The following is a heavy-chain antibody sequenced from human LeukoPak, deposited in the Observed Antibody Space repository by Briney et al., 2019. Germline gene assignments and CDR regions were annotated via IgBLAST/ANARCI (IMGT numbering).Heavy chain of an antibody. CDR1: GVSFCRYE. J-gene: IGHJ4*02. CDR3: ARDPHGDY. V-gene: IGHV3-48*03. Sequence: VGSLRLSCAASGVSFCRYEVNWVCEALGEGLGWVLYIRSSGRIIHYADSVKGRITISREKAKNSQYLRMNSMRAEDTAVYDCARDPHGDYWGQGTLVTVSS. CDR2: IRSSGRII.